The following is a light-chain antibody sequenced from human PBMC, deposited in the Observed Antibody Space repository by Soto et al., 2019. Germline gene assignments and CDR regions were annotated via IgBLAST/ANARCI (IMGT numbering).Light chain of an antibody. CDR2: YDS. CDR3: QVWDSSSDHSVV. CDR1: NIGSKS. V-gene: IGLV3-21*04. Sequence: SYELTQPPSVSVAPGKTARITCGGNNIGSKSVHWYQQKPGQAPVLVIYYDSDQPSGIPERFSGSNSGNTATLTISRVEAGDEADYYCQVWDSSSDHSVVFGGGTKLTVL. J-gene: IGLJ2*01.